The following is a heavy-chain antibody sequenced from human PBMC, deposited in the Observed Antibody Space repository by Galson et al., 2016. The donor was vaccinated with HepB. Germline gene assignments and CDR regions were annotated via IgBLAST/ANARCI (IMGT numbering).Heavy chain of an antibody. CDR2: ISSNGGST. V-gene: IGHV3-64D*06. D-gene: IGHD3-10*01. CDR3: AKITYDSGSGSPY. J-gene: IGHJ4*02. Sequence: SLRLSCAASGFSFNNYAMHWVRQAPGKGLEYVSGISSNGGSTYYAESMKGRFTISRDNSENTLHLQMSSLRAEDTAVYYCAKITYDSGSGSPYWGQGTLTIVSS. CDR1: GFSFNNYA.